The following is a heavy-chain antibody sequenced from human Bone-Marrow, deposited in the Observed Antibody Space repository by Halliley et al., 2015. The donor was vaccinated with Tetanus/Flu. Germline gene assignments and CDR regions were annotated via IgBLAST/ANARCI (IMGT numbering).Heavy chain of an antibody. J-gene: IGHJ4*02. Sequence: INSDSNFIYYPDSVKPRFPISRDNAKNSLFLHMNSLRAEDSALYYCARYIQSDFAGYSSGCDSWGLGTLVTVSS. D-gene: IGHD6-19*01. V-gene: IGHV3-21*06. CDR3: ARYIQSDFAGYSSGCDS. CDR2: INSDSNFI.